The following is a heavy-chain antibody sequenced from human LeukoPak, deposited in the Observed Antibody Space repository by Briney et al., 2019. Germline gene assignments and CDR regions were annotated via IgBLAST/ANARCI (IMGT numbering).Heavy chain of an antibody. V-gene: IGHV3-23*01. CDR3: AKGRGSQYSSSSD. Sequence: GGSLRLSCAASGFTFSSYSMNWVRQAPGKGLEWVSGISNSGGSTYYADSVKGRFTISRDNSKNTLYLQMNSLRGEDTAVYYCAKGRGSQYSSSSDWGQGTLVTVSS. D-gene: IGHD6-6*01. CDR2: ISNSGGST. CDR1: GFTFSSYS. J-gene: IGHJ4*02.